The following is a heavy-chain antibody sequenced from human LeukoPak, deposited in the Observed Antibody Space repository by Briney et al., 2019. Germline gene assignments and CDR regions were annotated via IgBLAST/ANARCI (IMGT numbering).Heavy chain of an antibody. CDR3: ARGYGGKTGYFDY. D-gene: IGHD4-23*01. Sequence: PGGSLRLSCAASGFTFSSYSMNWVRQAPGKGLEWVSSISSSSSYIYYADSVKGRFTISRDNAKNSLYLQMNSLRAEDTAVYYCARGYGGKTGYFDYWGQGTLVTVSS. CDR1: GFTFSSYS. V-gene: IGHV3-21*01. CDR2: ISSSSSYI. J-gene: IGHJ4*02.